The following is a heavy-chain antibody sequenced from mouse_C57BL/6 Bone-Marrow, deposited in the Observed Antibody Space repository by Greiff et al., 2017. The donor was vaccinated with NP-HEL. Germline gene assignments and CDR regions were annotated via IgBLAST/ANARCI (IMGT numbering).Heavy chain of an antibody. CDR3: ARRAYWYFDV. CDR2: ISSGGSYT. CDR1: GFTFSSYG. J-gene: IGHJ1*03. V-gene: IGHV5-6*02. Sequence: EVKLMESGGDLVKPGGSLKLSCAASGFTFSSYGMSWVRQTPDKRLEWVATISSGGSYTYYPDSVKGRFTISRDNAKNTLYLQMSSLKSEDTAMEYCARRAYWYFDVWGTGTTVTVSS.